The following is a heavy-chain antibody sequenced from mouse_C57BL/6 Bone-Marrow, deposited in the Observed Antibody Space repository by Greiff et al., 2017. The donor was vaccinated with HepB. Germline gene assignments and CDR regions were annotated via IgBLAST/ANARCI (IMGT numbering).Heavy chain of an antibody. D-gene: IGHD4-1*01. CDR3: ARQLGNWYFDV. CDR1: GFTFTSYG. J-gene: IGHJ1*03. V-gene: IGHV5-6*01. CDR2: ISRSSSYT. Sequence: EVQLVESGADLVKPGGSLKLSCAASGFTFTSYGMSWVRQTPDQRLEWVATISRSSSYTYYPDSLKGRFTITGDNAYNTAYLQLSSLKSEDTAMYYCARQLGNWYFDVWGTGTTVTVSA.